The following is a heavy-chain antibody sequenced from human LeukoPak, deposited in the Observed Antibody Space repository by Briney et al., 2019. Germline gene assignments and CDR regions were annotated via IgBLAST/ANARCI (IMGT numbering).Heavy chain of an antibody. Sequence: PSETLSLTCTVSGGSISSSSYYWSWIRQPAGKGLEWIGRIYTSGSTNYNPSLKSRVTMSVDTSKNQFSLKLSSVTAADTAMYYCARGAFDLWGRGTLVTVSS. CDR3: ARGAFDL. V-gene: IGHV4-61*02. CDR2: IYTSGST. CDR1: GGSISSSSYY. J-gene: IGHJ2*01.